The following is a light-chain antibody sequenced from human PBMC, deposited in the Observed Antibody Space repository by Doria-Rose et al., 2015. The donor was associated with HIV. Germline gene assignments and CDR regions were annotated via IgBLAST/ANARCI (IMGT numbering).Light chain of an antibody. J-gene: IGKJ3*01. Sequence: TQSPESLGVSLGERATLNCKSNQSLLYTSKNYLARYQQKPGQPPKLLIYWASTRQSGVPARFSGSGSGTDFTLTISSLEAEDVAVYYCQQYYDTPSFGPGTTVDIK. CDR1: QSLLYTSKNY. CDR2: WAS. CDR3: QQYYDTPS. V-gene: IGKV4-1*01.